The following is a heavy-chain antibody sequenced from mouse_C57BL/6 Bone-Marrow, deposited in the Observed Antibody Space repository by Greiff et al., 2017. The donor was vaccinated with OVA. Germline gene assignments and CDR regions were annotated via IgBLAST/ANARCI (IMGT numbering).Heavy chain of an antibody. CDR2: IWRGGST. J-gene: IGHJ4*01. Sequence: VQVVESGPGLVQPSQSLSITCTVSGFSLTSYGVHWVRQSPGKGLEWLGVIWRGGSTDYNAAFMSRLGITKDNSKSQVFFNMNSLQADDTAIYYCAIIYYGNLYYAMDYWGQGTSVTVSS. CDR3: AIIYYGNLYYAMDY. CDR1: GFSLTSYG. D-gene: IGHD2-1*01. V-gene: IGHV2-5*01.